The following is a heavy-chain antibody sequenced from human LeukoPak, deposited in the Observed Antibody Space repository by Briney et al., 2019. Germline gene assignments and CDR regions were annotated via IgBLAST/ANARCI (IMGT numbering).Heavy chain of an antibody. V-gene: IGHV3-53*04. CDR2: IYSGGST. J-gene: IGHJ5*01. D-gene: IGHD5-24*01. Sequence: GGSLRLSCAASGFTVSNNYMSWVRQAPGKGLEWVSVIYSGGSTYYADSVKGRFTISRHNSKNTLYLQMNSLRAEDTAVYYCARGDGYNWFAYWGQGTLVTVSS. CDR1: GFTVSNNY. CDR3: ARGDGYNWFAY.